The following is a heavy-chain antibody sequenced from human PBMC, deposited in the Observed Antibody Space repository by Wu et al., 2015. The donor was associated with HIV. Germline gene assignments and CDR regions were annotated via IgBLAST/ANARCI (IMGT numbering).Heavy chain of an antibody. CDR1: GGTFSSYA. D-gene: IGHD3-10*01. V-gene: IGHV1-69*13. Sequence: QVQLVQSGAEVKKPGSSVKVSCKASGGTFSSYAISWVRQAPGQGLEWMGRIIPIFGTANYAQKFQGRVTITADESTNTAYMELSSLRSEDTAVYYCASELRRQYYYGSGSHYGMDVWGQGTTVTVSS. CDR3: ASELRRQYYYGSGSHYGMDV. CDR2: IIPIFGTA. J-gene: IGHJ6*02.